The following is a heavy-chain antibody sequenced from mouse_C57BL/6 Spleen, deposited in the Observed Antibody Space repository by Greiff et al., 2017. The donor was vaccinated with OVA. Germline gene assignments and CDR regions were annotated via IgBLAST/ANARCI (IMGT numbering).Heavy chain of an antibody. Sequence: EVTLVESEGGLVQPGSSMKLSCTASGFTFSDYYMAWVRQVPEKGLEWVANINYDGSSTYYLDSLKSRFIISRDNAKNILYLQMSSLKSEDTATYYCARDYGYDMAMDYWGQGTSVTVSS. CDR2: INYDGSST. CDR3: ARDYGYDMAMDY. D-gene: IGHD2-2*01. CDR1: GFTFSDYY. J-gene: IGHJ4*01. V-gene: IGHV5-16*01.